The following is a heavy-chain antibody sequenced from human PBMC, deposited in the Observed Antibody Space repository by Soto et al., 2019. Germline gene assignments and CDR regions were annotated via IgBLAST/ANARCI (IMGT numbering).Heavy chain of an antibody. J-gene: IGHJ4*02. V-gene: IGHV3-23*01. D-gene: IGHD6-13*01. CDR3: AKWGSSSWYARFLFFDY. Sequence: GGSLRLSCAASGFTFSSYAMSWVRQAPGKGLEWVSAISGSGGSTYYADSVKGRFTISRDNSKNTLYLQMNSLGAEDTAVYYCAKWGSSSWYARFLFFDYWGQGTLVTVSS. CDR2: ISGSGGST. CDR1: GFTFSSYA.